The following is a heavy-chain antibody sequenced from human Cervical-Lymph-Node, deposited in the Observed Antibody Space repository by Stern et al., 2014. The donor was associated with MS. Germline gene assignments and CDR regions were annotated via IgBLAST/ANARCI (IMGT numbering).Heavy chain of an antibody. CDR2: IWYDGSNK. CDR3: ARGNDGLGEDYYYYGMDV. CDR1: GFTFSSYG. J-gene: IGHJ6*02. D-gene: IGHD3-10*01. Sequence: MQLGESGGGVVQPGRSLRLCCAAAGFTFSSYGMHWVRQAPGKGLEWVAVIWYDGSNKYYADSVKGRFTISRDNSKNTLYLQMNSLRAEDTAVYYCARGNDGLGEDYYYYGMDVWGQGTTVTVSS. V-gene: IGHV3-33*01.